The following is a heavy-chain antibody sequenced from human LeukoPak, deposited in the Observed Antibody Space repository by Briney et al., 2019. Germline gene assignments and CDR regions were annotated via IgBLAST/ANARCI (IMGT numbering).Heavy chain of an antibody. CDR1: GFTFSSYS. Sequence: GGSLRLSCAASGFTFSSYSMNWVRQAPGKGLEWVSSISSSSSYIYYADSVKGRFTISRDNAKNSLYLQMNSLRAEDTAVYYCERMIQLWERGDYWGQGTLVTVSS. D-gene: IGHD5-18*01. CDR2: ISSSSSYI. CDR3: ERMIQLWERGDY. J-gene: IGHJ4*02. V-gene: IGHV3-21*01.